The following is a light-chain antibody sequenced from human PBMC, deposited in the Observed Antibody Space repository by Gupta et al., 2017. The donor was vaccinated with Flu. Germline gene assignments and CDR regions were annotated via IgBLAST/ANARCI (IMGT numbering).Light chain of an antibody. Sequence: QSALTQPRSVSGSPGQAVAISCTGTNSGVGAYDYVSWYQQHPGQAPKLIIYDVSKRPSGVPERFTGSKSGNTSSPTISGVQPEDETAYHWNSYGASTLFGRGTRLTV. V-gene: IGLV2-11*01. J-gene: IGLJ3*02. CDR2: DVS. CDR1: NSGVGAYDY. CDR3: NSYGASTL.